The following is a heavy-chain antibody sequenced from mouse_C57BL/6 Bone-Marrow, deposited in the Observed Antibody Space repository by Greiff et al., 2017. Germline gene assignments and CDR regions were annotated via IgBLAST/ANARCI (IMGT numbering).Heavy chain of an antibody. D-gene: IGHD1-1*01. J-gene: IGHJ4*01. CDR2: IYPGSGST. CDR3: AKSSLDCYGSTYAMDY. Sequence: VQLQQPGAELVKPGASVKMSCKASGYTFTSYWITWVKQRPGQGLEWIGDIYPGSGSTNYNEKFKSKATLPVDTSSSTAYMQLSSLTSEDSAVYYCAKSSLDCYGSTYAMDYWGQGTSVTVSS. V-gene: IGHV1-55*01. CDR1: GYTFTSYW.